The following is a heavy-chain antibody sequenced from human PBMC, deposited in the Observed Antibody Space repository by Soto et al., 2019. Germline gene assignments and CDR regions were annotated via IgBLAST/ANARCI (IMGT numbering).Heavy chain of an antibody. CDR2: INHSGST. Sequence: PSETLSLTCAVYGGSFSGYYWSWIRQPPGKGLEWIGEINHSGSTNYNPPLKSRVTISVDTSKNQFSLKLSSVTAADTAVYYCARAAPRYCSGGSCYSVRDYWGQGTLVTVS. V-gene: IGHV4-34*01. CDR1: GGSFSGYY. D-gene: IGHD2-15*01. J-gene: IGHJ4*02. CDR3: ARAAPRYCSGGSCYSVRDY.